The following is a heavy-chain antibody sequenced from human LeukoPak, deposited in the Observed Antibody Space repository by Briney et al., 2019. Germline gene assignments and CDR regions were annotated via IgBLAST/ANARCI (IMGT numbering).Heavy chain of an antibody. CDR1: GFTFDDYA. CDR2: ISWSSGSI. Sequence: GGSLRLSCAASGFTFDDYAMHWVRQAPGKGLEWVSGISWSSGSIGYADSVKGRFTISRDNAKNSLYLQMNSLRAEDTALYYCAKDILYSGYDSYFDYWGQGTLVTVSS. CDR3: AKDILYSGYDSYFDY. V-gene: IGHV3-9*01. D-gene: IGHD5-12*01. J-gene: IGHJ4*02.